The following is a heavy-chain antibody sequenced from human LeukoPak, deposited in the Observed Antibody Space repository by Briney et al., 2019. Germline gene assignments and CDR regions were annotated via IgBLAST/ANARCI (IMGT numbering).Heavy chain of an antibody. D-gene: IGHD6-19*01. CDR3: ARGFSAVAGTRRHFDY. Sequence: PGGSLRLSCAASGFTFSNYGLSWVRQAPGQGLEREANIHLHGRERYYLDSVKGRFTISIDNAKNSLYLQMNSLRAEDTAVYYCARGFSAVAGTRRHFDYWGQGTLVTVSS. V-gene: IGHV3-7*03. CDR2: IHLHGRER. CDR1: GFTFSNYG. J-gene: IGHJ4*02.